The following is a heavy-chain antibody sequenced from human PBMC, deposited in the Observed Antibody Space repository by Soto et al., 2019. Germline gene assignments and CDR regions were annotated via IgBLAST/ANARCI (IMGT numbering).Heavy chain of an antibody. CDR2: IIPIFGTA. J-gene: IGHJ3*02. V-gene: IGHV1-69*06. D-gene: IGHD2-21*02. CDR3: AREGYCGGDCSYAFDI. CDR1: GGTFSSYA. Sequence: ASVKVSCKASGGTFSSYAISWVRQAPGQGLEWMGGIIPIFGTASYAQKFQGRVTITADKSTSTAYMELSSLRSEDTAVYYCAREGYCGGDCSYAFDIWGQGTMVTVSS.